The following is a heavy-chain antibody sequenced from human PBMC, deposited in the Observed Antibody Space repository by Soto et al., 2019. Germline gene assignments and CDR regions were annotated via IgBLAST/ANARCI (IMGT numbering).Heavy chain of an antibody. CDR1: GYTFTSYD. D-gene: IGHD2-21*02. J-gene: IGHJ3*02. Sequence: QVQLVQSGAEVKKPGASVKVSCKASGYTFTSYDINWVRQATGQGLEWMGWMNPNSGNTGYAQKFQGRVTMTRKTSTSTAYMELSSLRSEDTAVYYCASSEVETDAFDIWGQGTMVTVSS. CDR3: ASSEVETDAFDI. CDR2: MNPNSGNT. V-gene: IGHV1-8*01.